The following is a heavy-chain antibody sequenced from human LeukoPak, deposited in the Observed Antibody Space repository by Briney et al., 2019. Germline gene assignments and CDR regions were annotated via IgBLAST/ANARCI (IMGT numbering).Heavy chain of an antibody. CDR1: GFTFSSYA. Sequence: GSLRLSCAASGFTFSSYAMSWVRQAPGKGLEWVSAISGSGGSTYYADSVKGRFTISRDNSKNTLYLQMNSLRAEDTAVYYCAKYRIRYFDWLFHYFDYWGQGTLVTVSS. J-gene: IGHJ4*02. D-gene: IGHD3-9*01. CDR3: AKYRIRYFDWLFHYFDY. V-gene: IGHV3-23*01. CDR2: ISGSGGST.